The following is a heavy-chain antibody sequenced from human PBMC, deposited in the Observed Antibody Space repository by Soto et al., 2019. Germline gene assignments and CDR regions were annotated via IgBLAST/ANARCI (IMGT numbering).Heavy chain of an antibody. CDR3: AKDRVYAIHDAFDI. V-gene: IGHV3-9*01. Sequence: PGGSLRLSCAASGFTFDDYAMHWVRQAPGKGLEWVSGISWNSGSIGYADSVKGRFTISRDNAKNSLYLQMNSLRAEDTALYYCAKDRVYAIHDAFDIWGQGTMVTVSS. J-gene: IGHJ3*02. D-gene: IGHD2-8*01. CDR1: GFTFDDYA. CDR2: ISWNSGSI.